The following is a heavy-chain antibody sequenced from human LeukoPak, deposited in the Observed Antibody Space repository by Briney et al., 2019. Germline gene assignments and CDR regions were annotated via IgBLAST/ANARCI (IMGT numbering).Heavy chain of an antibody. CDR2: IYHSGST. CDR3: AGDYRELIDY. D-gene: IGHD1-26*01. Sequence: SETLSLTCTVSGYSISSGYYWGWIRQPPGKGLEWIGSIYHSGSTDYNPSLKSRVTISVDTSKNQFSLKLSSVTAADTAVYYCAGDYRELIDYWGQGTLVTVSS. CDR1: GYSISSGYY. J-gene: IGHJ4*02. V-gene: IGHV4-38-2*02.